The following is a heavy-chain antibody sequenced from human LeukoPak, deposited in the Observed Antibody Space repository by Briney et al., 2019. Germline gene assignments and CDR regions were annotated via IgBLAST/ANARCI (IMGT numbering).Heavy chain of an antibody. Sequence: SETLSLTCGVYGGFFSGYYWSWIRQPPGKGLEWIGEINHSGSTNYNPSLKSRVTMSLDTSRNQFSLKLSSVTAADTAVYYCARVWIQLWLPNWFDPWGQGTLVTVSS. CDR3: ARVWIQLWLPNWFDP. D-gene: IGHD5-18*01. CDR1: GGFFSGYY. CDR2: INHSGST. J-gene: IGHJ5*02. V-gene: IGHV4-34*01.